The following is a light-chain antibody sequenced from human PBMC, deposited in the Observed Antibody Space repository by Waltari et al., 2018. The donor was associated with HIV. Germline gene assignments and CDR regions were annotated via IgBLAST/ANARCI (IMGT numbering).Light chain of an antibody. CDR1: SSTVGPHY. J-gene: IGLJ2*01. V-gene: IGLV1-51*02. Sequence: QSVLTQPPSVSAAPGQTVTISCSGTSSTVGPHYVSWYQQRPGTSATLLKYENNERPSGSADRFAGSKSGTSATLGITGLQTGDEADYYCGTWDSSLSAVVFGGGTKLTVL. CDR3: GTWDSSLSAVV. CDR2: ENN.